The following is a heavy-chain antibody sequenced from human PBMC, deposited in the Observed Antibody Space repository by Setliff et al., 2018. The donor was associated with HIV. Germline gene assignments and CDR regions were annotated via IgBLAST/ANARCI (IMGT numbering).Heavy chain of an antibody. CDR3: ARGMNYDYMDV. Sequence: GGSLRLSCAASGFSFDDYSMNWVRQAPGKGLEWVSCISSGGSFIYYADSVKGRFTTSRDNAKKSVYLQMNSLRPEDTAVYYCARGMNYDYMDVWGKGTTVTVSS. D-gene: IGHD2-8*01. CDR1: GFSFDDYS. V-gene: IGHV3-21*01. J-gene: IGHJ6*03. CDR2: ISSGGSFI.